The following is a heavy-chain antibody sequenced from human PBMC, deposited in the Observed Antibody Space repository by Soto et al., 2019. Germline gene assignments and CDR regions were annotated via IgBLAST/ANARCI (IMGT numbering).Heavy chain of an antibody. V-gene: IGHV3-15*01. D-gene: IGHD5-18*01. CDR2: IKTYGGTT. CDR1: GLIFSNAW. CDR3: WDTNVGADWDY. Sequence: EVELVESGGGLVKPGGSLRLPLEASGLIFSNAWMRIKTYGGTTDYAALVKGRFTISRDDSKKTLYLQMNGLRTEDTAVYYCWDTNVGADWDYWGQGTQVTVSS. J-gene: IGHJ4*02.